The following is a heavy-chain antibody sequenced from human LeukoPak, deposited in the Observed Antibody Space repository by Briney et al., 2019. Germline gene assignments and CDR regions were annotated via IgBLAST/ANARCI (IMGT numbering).Heavy chain of an antibody. Sequence: GGSLRLSCAAFGFTLSNYAMTWVRQAPGKGLEWVSSITGSGALTYYADSVKGRFTISKDNAMDTVFLQMNSLRVDDTAVYFCAKEALPGIAVAGRVYWGQGTLVTVSS. CDR1: GFTLSNYA. CDR3: AKEALPGIAVAGRVY. J-gene: IGHJ4*02. CDR2: ITGSGALT. V-gene: IGHV3-23*01. D-gene: IGHD6-19*01.